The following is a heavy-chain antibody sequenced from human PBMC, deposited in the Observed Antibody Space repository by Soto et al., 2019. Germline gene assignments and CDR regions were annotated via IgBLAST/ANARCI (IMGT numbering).Heavy chain of an antibody. D-gene: IGHD3-22*01. V-gene: IGHV3-23*01. CDR2: ISGSGGST. CDR3: AKPGVVVISPVAY. Sequence: GGSLRLSCAASGFTLSYSFMSWVRQAPGRGLEWVSAISGSGGSTYYADSVKGRFTISRDNSKNTLYLQMNSLRAEDTAVYYCAKPGVVVISPVAYWGQGTLVTVSS. CDR1: GFTLSYSF. J-gene: IGHJ4*02.